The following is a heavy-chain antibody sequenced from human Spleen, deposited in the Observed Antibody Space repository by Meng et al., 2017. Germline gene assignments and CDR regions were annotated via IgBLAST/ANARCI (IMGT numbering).Heavy chain of an antibody. J-gene: IGHJ6*02. CDR3: ARDFYGSGSYYSYYYYGMDV. CDR2: INPNSGGT. Sequence: ASVKVSCKASGYTFTGYYMHWVRQAPGQGLEWMGRINPNSGGTNYAQKFQGRVTMTRDTSISTAYMELSRLRSDDTAVYYCARDFYGSGSYYSYYYYGMDVWGQGTTVTVSS. V-gene: IGHV1-2*06. CDR1: GYTFTGYY. D-gene: IGHD3-10*01.